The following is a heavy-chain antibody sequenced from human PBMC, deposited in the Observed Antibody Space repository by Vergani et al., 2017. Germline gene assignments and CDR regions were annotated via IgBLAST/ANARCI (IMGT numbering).Heavy chain of an antibody. V-gene: IGHV3-30*03. D-gene: IGHD2-15*01. Sequence: QVSLVESGGGVVQPGRSLTLTCSASGFTSSYYGMHWVRQAPGKGLEWVAVISYDGTQKYYADSVKGRFTISRDNSKSTLYLQMNSLRTEDTAVYYCATKSGGTPGCQIGYFREWGQGTLVTVSS. CDR1: GFTSSYYG. J-gene: IGHJ1*01. CDR2: ISYDGTQK. CDR3: ATKSGGTPGCQIGYFRE.